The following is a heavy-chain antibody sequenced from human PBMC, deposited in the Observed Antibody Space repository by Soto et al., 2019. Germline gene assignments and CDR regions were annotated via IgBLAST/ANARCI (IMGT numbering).Heavy chain of an antibody. CDR3: AKPHYSNYHYNWFDP. J-gene: IGHJ5*02. Sequence: EVQLVESGGGLVQPGRSLRLSCAASGFTFDDYAMHWVRQAPGKGLEWVSGISWNSGSIGYADSVKGRFTISRDNAKNSLYLQMNSLRAEDTALYYCAKPHYSNYHYNWFDPWGQGTLVTVSS. CDR2: ISWNSGSI. D-gene: IGHD4-4*01. CDR1: GFTFDDYA. V-gene: IGHV3-9*01.